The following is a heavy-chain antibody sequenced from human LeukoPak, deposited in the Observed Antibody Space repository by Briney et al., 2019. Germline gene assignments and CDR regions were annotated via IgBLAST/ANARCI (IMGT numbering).Heavy chain of an antibody. CDR2: ISWNSGSI. V-gene: IGHV3-9*03. Sequence: GGSLRLSCAASGFTFDDYAMHWVRQAPGKGLEWVSGISWNSGSIGYADSVKGRFTISRDNAKNSLYLQMNSLRAEDMALYYCAKGSYGDPTLNWFDPWGQGTLVTVSS. D-gene: IGHD4-17*01. J-gene: IGHJ5*02. CDR3: AKGSYGDPTLNWFDP. CDR1: GFTFDDYA.